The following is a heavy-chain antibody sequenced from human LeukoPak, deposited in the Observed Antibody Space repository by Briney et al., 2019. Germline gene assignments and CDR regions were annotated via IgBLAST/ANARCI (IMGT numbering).Heavy chain of an antibody. Sequence: SETLSLTCTVSGYSISSGYYWGWIRQPPGKGLEWIGYIYYSGSTNYNPSLKSRVTISVDTSKNQFSLKLSSVTAADTAVYYCARANYYDSSGYSRGAFDIWGQGTMVTVSS. CDR2: IYYSGST. V-gene: IGHV4-38-2*02. J-gene: IGHJ3*02. CDR1: GYSISSGYY. D-gene: IGHD3-22*01. CDR3: ARANYYDSSGYSRGAFDI.